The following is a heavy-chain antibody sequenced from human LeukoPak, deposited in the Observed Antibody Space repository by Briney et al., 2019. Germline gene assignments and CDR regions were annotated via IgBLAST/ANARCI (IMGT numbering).Heavy chain of an antibody. V-gene: IGHV1-8*01. CDR1: GYIFDRYD. Sequence: ASVRVSCKASGYIFDRYDINWIRQATGNGLEWMGWMNPKTGNTGYAQQFQGRVNMTSDTPMTTAYMELNSLISEDTAVYYCVGARYSSAWFDSWGHGALVIVSS. CDR3: VGARYSSAWFDS. CDR2: MNPKTGNT. D-gene: IGHD6-19*01. J-gene: IGHJ5*01.